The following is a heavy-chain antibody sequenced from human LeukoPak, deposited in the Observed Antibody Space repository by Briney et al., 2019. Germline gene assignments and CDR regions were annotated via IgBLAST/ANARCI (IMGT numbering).Heavy chain of an antibody. CDR1: GGSISSYY. CDR2: IYYSGST. CDR3: ARVVVSGTTSYGMDV. Sequence: SETLSLTCTVSGGSISSYYWSWIRQPPGKGLEWIGYIYYSGSTNYNPSLKSRVTISVDTSKNQFSLKLSSVTAADTAVYYCARVVVSGTTSYGMDVWGQGTTVTVSS. V-gene: IGHV4-59*08. D-gene: IGHD2-21*01. J-gene: IGHJ6*02.